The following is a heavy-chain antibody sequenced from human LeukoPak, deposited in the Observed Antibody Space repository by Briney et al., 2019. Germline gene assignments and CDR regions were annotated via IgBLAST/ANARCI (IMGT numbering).Heavy chain of an antibody. J-gene: IGHJ4*02. V-gene: IGHV3-23*01. CDR1: GFTFSSYA. CDR2: ISASGDST. D-gene: IGHD2-2*01. CDR3: ARAMPSSTYYFDS. Sequence: GGSLRLSCAASGFTFSSYAMSWVRQAPGKGLEWVSVISASGDSTHYADSVRGRFTISRDNSKNTLFLQLNGLRAEDTAIYYCARAMPSSTYYFDSWGQGTLVTVSS.